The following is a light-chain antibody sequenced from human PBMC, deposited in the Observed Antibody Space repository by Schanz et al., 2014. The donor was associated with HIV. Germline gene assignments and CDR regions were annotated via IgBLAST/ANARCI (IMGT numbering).Light chain of an antibody. Sequence: QSVFTQPPSVSAAPGQRVTISCSGSAFNVGQNYVSWYQQLPGTAPKLLIYGTHDRLSEIPDRFSGSKTGTSATLAIVGLQTGDEADYYCTTWDSTLSAVVFGGGTKVTVL. J-gene: IGLJ2*01. CDR1: AFNVGQNY. CDR2: GTH. V-gene: IGLV1-51*01. CDR3: TTWDSTLSAVV.